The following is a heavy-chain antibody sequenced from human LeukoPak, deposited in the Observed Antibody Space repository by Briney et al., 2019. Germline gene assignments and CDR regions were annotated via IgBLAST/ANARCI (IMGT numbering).Heavy chain of an antibody. CDR2: IYYSGST. Sequence: SETLSLTCTVSGGSISSGDYYWSWIRQHPGKGLEWIGNIYYSGSTYYNPSLKSRVTISVDTSKSQFSLKLSSVTAADTDVYYCAREGYDSSYYYYLDYWGQGTLVTVSS. CDR3: AREGYDSSYYYYLDY. CDR1: GGSISSGDYY. D-gene: IGHD3-22*01. J-gene: IGHJ4*02. V-gene: IGHV4-31*03.